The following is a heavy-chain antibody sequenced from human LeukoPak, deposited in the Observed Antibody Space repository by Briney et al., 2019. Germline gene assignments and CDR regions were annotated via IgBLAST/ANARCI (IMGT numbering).Heavy chain of an antibody. CDR2: IRYDGSHN. CDR1: GFTFTNYG. J-gene: IGHJ4*02. V-gene: IGHV3-30*02. D-gene: IGHD1-26*01. Sequence: GGSLRLSCAVSGFTFTNYGMLWVRQAPGKGLEWVAFIRYDGSHNYYADSVKGRFTISRVISKNTLFLQMNSLRPEDTAVYYCAKDKGGARIYFDSWGQGTLVTVSS. CDR3: AKDKGGARIYFDS.